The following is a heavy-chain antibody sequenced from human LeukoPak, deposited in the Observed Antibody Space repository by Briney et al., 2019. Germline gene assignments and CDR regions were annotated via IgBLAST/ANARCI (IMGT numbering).Heavy chain of an antibody. CDR3: ARVGATDGGGYYFDY. D-gene: IGHD1-26*01. V-gene: IGHV4-59*01. J-gene: IGHJ4*02. CDR2: IYYSGST. Sequence: PSETLSLTCTVSGGSISSYYWSWIWQPPGKGLEWIGYIYYSGSTNYNPSLKSRVTISVDTSKNQFSLKLSSVTAADTAVYYCARVGATDGGGYYFDYWGQGTLVTVSS. CDR1: GGSISSYY.